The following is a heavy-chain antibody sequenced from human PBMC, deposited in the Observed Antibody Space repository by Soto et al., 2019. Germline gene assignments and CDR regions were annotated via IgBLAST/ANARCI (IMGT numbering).Heavy chain of an antibody. Sequence: QVQLVQSGAEVKKPGASVQVSCKASGYTFTAYYIHWVRQAPGEGLEWMEGIKIYTGDEGLAPEFQGRGNGTRDPAINTVYLDLSGLRSDDTGLYYCARGSTTVTPLGDYWGQGTLVSVSS. D-gene: IGHD4-17*01. CDR1: GYTFTAYY. CDR2: IKIYTGDE. J-gene: IGHJ4*02. V-gene: IGHV1-2*01. CDR3: ARGSTTVTPLGDY.